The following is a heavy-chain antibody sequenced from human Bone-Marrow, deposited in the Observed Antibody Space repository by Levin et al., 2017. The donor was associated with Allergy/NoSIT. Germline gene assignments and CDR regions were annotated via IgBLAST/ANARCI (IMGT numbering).Heavy chain of an antibody. Sequence: SETLSLTCTVSGGSISGGGYYWCWIRQHPGKGLEWIGCISYIGSTHYNPSLKSRVTISADTSDKQFSLKMSSVTAADTAVFYCARGRFNGASAAFDVWGQGTIVTVSS. CDR1: GGSISGGGYY. CDR3: ARGRFNGASAAFDV. CDR2: ISYIGST. J-gene: IGHJ3*01. V-gene: IGHV4-31*03. D-gene: IGHD1-26*01.